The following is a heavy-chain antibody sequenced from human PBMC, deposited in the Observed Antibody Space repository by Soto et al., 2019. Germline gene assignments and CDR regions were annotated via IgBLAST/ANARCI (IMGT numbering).Heavy chain of an antibody. CDR2: ISDSGDST. J-gene: IGHJ4*02. CDR3: ARRGSGSYYDY. Sequence: EVQLSESGGGLVQPGGSLRLSCAASGFTFSSYAMRWVRQAPVKGLEWVSAISDSGDSTYYADSVKGRFTISRDNSKNTLYLQMNSLRAEDTAVYYCARRGSGSYYDYWGQGTLVTVSS. V-gene: IGHV3-23*01. CDR1: GFTFSSYA. D-gene: IGHD1-26*01.